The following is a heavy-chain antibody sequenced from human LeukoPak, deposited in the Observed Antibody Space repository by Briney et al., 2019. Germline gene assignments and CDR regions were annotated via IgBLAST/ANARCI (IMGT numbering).Heavy chain of an antibody. Sequence: ASVKVSCKASGYTFTSYAINRVRQAPGQGLEWMGWINTNTGNPTYAQGFTGRFVFSLDTSITTTYLQISSLTAEDTAVYYCARDPGDYGNPDDAFDIWGQGTMVTVSS. V-gene: IGHV7-4-1*02. J-gene: IGHJ3*02. D-gene: IGHD4-11*01. CDR1: GYTFTSYA. CDR3: ARDPGDYGNPDDAFDI. CDR2: INTNTGNP.